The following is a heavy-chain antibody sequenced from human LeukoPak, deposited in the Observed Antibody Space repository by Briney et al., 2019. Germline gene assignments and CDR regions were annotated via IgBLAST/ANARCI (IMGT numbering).Heavy chain of an antibody. J-gene: IGHJ4*02. V-gene: IGHV1-2*06. D-gene: IGHD3-10*01. CDR2: INPNSGGT. CDR1: GYTFTSYY. Sequence: ASVKVSCKASGYTFTSYYMHWVRQAPGQGLEWMGRINPNSGGTNYAQKFQGRVTMTRDTSISTAYMELSRLRSDDTAVYYCARDRSPRKYYGSGSYSEFDYWGQGTLVTVSS. CDR3: ARDRSPRKYYGSGSYSEFDY.